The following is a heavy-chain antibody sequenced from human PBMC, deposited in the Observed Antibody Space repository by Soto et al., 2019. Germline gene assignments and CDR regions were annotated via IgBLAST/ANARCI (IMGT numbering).Heavy chain of an antibody. CDR3: ARVQYSSSWNFDY. Sequence: GGFLRLSCTASGFTVSSTYMSWVRQAPGKGLEWVSVIYSGGSTYYADSVKGRFTISRDNSKNTLYLQMNSLRAEDTAVYYCARVQYSSSWNFDYWGQGTLVTVSS. CDR2: IYSGGST. J-gene: IGHJ4*02. D-gene: IGHD6-13*01. V-gene: IGHV3-53*01. CDR1: GFTVSSTY.